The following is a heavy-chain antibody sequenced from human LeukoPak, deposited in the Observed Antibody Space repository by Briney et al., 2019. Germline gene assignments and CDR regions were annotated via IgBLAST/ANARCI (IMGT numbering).Heavy chain of an antibody. CDR3: ARDIVVVPAATEDYYYYGMDV. V-gene: IGHV1-8*01. CDR1: GYTFTSYD. CDR2: MNPNSGNT. J-gene: IGHJ6*04. D-gene: IGHD2-2*01. Sequence: ASVKVSCKASGYTFTSYDINWVRQATGQGLEWMGWMNPNSGNTGYAQKFQGRVTMTRNTSISTAYMELSSLRSEDTAVYYCARDIVVVPAATEDYYYYGMDVWGKGTTVTVSS.